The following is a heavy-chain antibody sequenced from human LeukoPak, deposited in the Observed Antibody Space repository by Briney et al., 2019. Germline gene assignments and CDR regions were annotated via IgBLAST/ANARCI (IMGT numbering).Heavy chain of an antibody. CDR3: AKDLGITMVRGVMWAFDY. Sequence: GGSLRLSCAASGFSFSNYDMHWVRQAPGKGLEWVATISYDGSNKYYADSVKGRISISRDNSKNTLYLQMNSLRAEDTAVYFCAKDLGITMVRGVMWAFDYWGQGTLVTVSS. D-gene: IGHD3-10*01. V-gene: IGHV3-30*18. J-gene: IGHJ4*02. CDR2: ISYDGSNK. CDR1: GFSFSNYD.